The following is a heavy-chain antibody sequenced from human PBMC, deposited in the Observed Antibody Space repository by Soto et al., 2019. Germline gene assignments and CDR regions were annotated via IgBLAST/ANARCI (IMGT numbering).Heavy chain of an antibody. V-gene: IGHV3-33*06. D-gene: IGHD3-10*01. CDR2: IWYDGSNK. CDR1: GFTFSSYG. Sequence: HPGGSLRLSCAASGFTFSSYGMHWVRQAPGKGLEWVAVIWYDGSNKYYADSVKGRFTISRDNSKNTLYLQMNSLRAEDTAVYYCAKVLLSLPPFDYWGQGTLVTVSS. J-gene: IGHJ4*02. CDR3: AKVLLSLPPFDY.